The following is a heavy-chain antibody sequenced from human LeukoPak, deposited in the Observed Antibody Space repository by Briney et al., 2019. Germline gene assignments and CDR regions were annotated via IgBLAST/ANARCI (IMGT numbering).Heavy chain of an antibody. CDR1: GYTFTGYY. CDR3: ARSRVTTIPNLDY. J-gene: IGHJ4*02. Sequence: ASVKVSCKASGYTFTGYYIHWVRQAPGQGLEWMGWIKPNSGATNYPQKFQGRVAMTRDTSVTTAYMELSRLTFDDTAVYFCARSRVTTIPNLDYWGQGILVTVSS. D-gene: IGHD5-12*01. V-gene: IGHV1-2*02. CDR2: IKPNSGAT.